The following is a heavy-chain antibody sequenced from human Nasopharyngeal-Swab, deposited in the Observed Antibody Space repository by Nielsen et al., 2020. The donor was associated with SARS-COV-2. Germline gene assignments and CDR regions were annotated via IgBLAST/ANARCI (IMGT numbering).Heavy chain of an antibody. J-gene: IGHJ5*02. D-gene: IGHD3-22*01. Sequence: GESLKISCAASGFTFSSYSMNWVRQAPGKGLEWVSSISSSSSYIYYADSVKGRFTISRDNAKNSLYLQMNSLRAEDTAVYYCARDQLATMIVVEPFRWFDPWGQGTLVTVSS. V-gene: IGHV3-21*01. CDR1: GFTFSSYS. CDR2: ISSSSSYI. CDR3: ARDQLATMIVVEPFRWFDP.